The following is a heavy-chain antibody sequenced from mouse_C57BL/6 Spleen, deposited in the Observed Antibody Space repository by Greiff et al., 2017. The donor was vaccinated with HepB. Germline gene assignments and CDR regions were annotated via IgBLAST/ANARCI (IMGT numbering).Heavy chain of an antibody. CDR3: VRHEDYGYDEAMDY. D-gene: IGHD2-2*01. V-gene: IGHV10-1*01. CDR1: GFSFNTYA. CDR2: IRSKSNNYAT. Sequence: EVQLVESGGGLVQPKGSLKLSCAASGFSFNTYAMNWVRQAPGKGLEWVARIRSKSNNYATYYADSVKDRFTISRDDSESMLYLQMNNLKTEDTAMYYCVRHEDYGYDEAMDYWGQGTSVTVSS. J-gene: IGHJ4*01.